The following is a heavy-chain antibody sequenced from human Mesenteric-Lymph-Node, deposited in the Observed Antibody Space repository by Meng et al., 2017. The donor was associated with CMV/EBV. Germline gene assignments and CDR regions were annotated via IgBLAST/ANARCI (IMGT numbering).Heavy chain of an antibody. J-gene: IGHJ6*02. CDR3: AKGRTSDFYYYGMDV. CDR1: GFTFSDYY. Sequence: GESLKISCAGSGFTFSDYYMSWIRQAPGKGLEWVSYISSSSNAMYDADSVKGRFTISRDNSKNTLYLQMSSLRAEDTAVYYCAKGRTSDFYYYGMDVWGQGTTVTVSS. V-gene: IGHV3-11*04. CDR2: ISSSSNAM.